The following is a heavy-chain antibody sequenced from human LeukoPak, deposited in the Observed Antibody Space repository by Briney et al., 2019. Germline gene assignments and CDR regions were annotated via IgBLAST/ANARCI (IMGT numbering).Heavy chain of an antibody. CDR2: ISWNSGSI. Sequence: GGSLRLSCAASGFTFDDYAMHWVRQAPGKGLEWVSGISWNSGSIGYADSVKGRFTISRDNAKNSLYLQMNSLRAEDTALYYCAKASYYYDSSGYYPGDGYFDYWGQGTLVTVSS. J-gene: IGHJ4*02. CDR1: GFTFDDYA. CDR3: AKASYYYDSSGYYPGDGYFDY. D-gene: IGHD3-22*01. V-gene: IGHV3-9*01.